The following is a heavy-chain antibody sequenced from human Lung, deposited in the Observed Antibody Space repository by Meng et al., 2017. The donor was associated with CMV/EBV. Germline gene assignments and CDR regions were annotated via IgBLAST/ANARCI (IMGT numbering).Heavy chain of an antibody. CDR3: ARESLLSPNLGPGYFDY. CDR1: GFTFSSYS. Sequence: GEXXKISCAASGFTFSSYSMNWVRQAPGKGLEWVSSISSSSSYIYYADSVKGRFTISRDNAKNSLYLQMNSLRAEDTAVYYCARESLLSPNLGPGYFDYWXQGKXVNGAS. D-gene: IGHD7-27*01. V-gene: IGHV3-21*01. J-gene: IGHJ4*02. CDR2: ISSSSSYI.